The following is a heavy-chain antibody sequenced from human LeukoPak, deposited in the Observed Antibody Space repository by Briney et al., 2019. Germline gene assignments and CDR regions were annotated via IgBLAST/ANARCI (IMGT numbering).Heavy chain of an antibody. J-gene: IGHJ4*02. CDR3: ARVWTAVVPAAMPIYYFDY. V-gene: IGHV3-74*01. D-gene: IGHD2-2*01. CDR2: INSDGSST. Sequence: GGSLRLSCAASGFTFSSYWMHWVRQVPGKGLVWVSRINSDGSSTSYADSVKGRFTISRDNAKNTLYLQMNSLRAEDTAVYYCARVWTAVVPAAMPIYYFDYWGQGTLVTVSS. CDR1: GFTFSSYW.